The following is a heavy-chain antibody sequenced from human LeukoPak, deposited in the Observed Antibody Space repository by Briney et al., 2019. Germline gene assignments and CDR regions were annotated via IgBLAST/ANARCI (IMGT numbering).Heavy chain of an antibody. CDR1: GGSISSYY. J-gene: IGHJ5*02. CDR3: ARDLSSGEPYNWFDP. V-gene: IGHV4-59*01. D-gene: IGHD6-19*01. CDR2: IYYSGST. Sequence: SETLPLTCTVSGGSISSYYWSWIRQPPGKGLEWIGYIYYSGSTNYNPSLKSRVTISVDTSKNQFSLKLSSVTAADTAVYYCARDLSSGEPYNWFDPWGQGTLVTVSS.